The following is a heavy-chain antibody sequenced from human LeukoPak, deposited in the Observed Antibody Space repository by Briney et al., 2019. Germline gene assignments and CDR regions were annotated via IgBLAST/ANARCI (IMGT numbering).Heavy chain of an antibody. CDR1: GFTFSSYS. D-gene: IGHD3-16*01. V-gene: IGHV3-21*01. CDR3: AIFGIAELVPDAFDI. CDR2: ISSSSSYI. Sequence: GGSLRLSCAASGFTFSSYSMNWVRQAPGKGLEWVPSISSSSSYIYYADSVKGRFTISRDNAKNSLYLQMNSLRAEDTAVYYCAIFGIAELVPDAFDIWGQGTMVTVSS. J-gene: IGHJ3*02.